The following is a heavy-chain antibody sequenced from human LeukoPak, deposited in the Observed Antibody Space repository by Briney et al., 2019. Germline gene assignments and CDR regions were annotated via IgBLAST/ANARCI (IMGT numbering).Heavy chain of an antibody. V-gene: IGHV3-23*01. CDR3: AREMATNLGDAVCAFDI. CDR2: ISGSGGST. CDR1: GFTFSSYA. Sequence: PGGSLRLSCAASGFTFSSYAMSWVRQAPGKGLEWVSAISGSGGSTYYADSVKGRFTISRDNSKNTLYLQMNSLRAEDTAVYYCAREMATNLGDAVCAFDIWGQGTMVTVSS. D-gene: IGHD5-24*01. J-gene: IGHJ3*02.